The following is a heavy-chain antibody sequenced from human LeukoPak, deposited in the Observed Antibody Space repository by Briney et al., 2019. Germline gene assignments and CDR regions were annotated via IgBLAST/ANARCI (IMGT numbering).Heavy chain of an antibody. CDR3: ARVGGYCTNGVVLCRPTAENNWFDP. J-gene: IGHJ5*02. CDR2: IIPIFGTA. V-gene: IGHV1-69*01. CDR1: GGTFSSHA. Sequence: SVKVSCKASGGTFSSHAISWVRQAPGQGLEWMGGIIPIFGTANYAQKFQGRVTITADESTSTAYMELSSLRSEDTAVYYCARVGGYCTNGVVLCRPTAENNWFDPWGQGTLVTVSS. D-gene: IGHD2-8*01.